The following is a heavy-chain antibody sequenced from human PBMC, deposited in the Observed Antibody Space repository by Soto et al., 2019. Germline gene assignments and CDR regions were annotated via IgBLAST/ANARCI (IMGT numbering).Heavy chain of an antibody. D-gene: IGHD3-22*01. V-gene: IGHV4-39*01. CDR2: IYYSGST. CDR1: GGSISSSSYY. Sequence: SETLSLTCTVSGGSISSSSYYWGWIRQPPGKGLEWIGSIYYSGSTYYNPSLKSRVTISVDTSKNQFSLKLSSVTAADTAVYYCAMPPLYYYDSSGYSNDAFDIWGQGTMVTVSS. J-gene: IGHJ3*02. CDR3: AMPPLYYYDSSGYSNDAFDI.